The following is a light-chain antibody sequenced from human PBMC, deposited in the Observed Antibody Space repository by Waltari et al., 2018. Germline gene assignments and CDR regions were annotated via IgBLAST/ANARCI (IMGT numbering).Light chain of an antibody. Sequence: DIVMTQSPLSLPVTPGEPASTSCRSSQSLLHSNGYNYLDWYLQKPGQSPQLLIYLGSNRASGVPDRFSGSGSGTDFTLKISRVEAEDVGVYYCMQGTHWPYTFGQGTKLEIK. CDR1: QSLLHSNGYNY. CDR2: LGS. V-gene: IGKV2-28*01. J-gene: IGKJ2*01. CDR3: MQGTHWPYT.